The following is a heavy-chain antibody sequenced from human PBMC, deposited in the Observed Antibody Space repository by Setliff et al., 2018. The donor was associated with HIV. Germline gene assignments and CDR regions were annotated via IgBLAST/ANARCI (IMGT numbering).Heavy chain of an antibody. Sequence: PGGSLRLSCAVSEVIVSNNYMSWVRQAPGKGLEWVSVIYSGGSTDHADSVKGRFTISRDNSKNTVYLQMTSLRAEDTAVYYCARSPGMFDPWGQGTLVTVSS. CDR2: IYSGGST. CDR1: EVIVSNNY. CDR3: ARSPGMFDP. V-gene: IGHV3-53*01. J-gene: IGHJ5*02. D-gene: IGHD1-1*01.